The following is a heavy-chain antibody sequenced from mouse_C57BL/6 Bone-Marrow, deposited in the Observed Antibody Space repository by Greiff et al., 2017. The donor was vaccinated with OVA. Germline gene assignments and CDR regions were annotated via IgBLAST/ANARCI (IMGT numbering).Heavy chain of an antibody. CDR1: GYTFTDYY. Sequence: VQLQQSGPELVKPGASVKISCKASGYTFTDYYMNWVKQSHGKSLEWIGDINPNNGGTSYNQKFKGKATLTVDKSSSTAYMELRSLTSEDSAVYYCARRVITTAVGGFAYWGQGTLVTVSA. CDR3: ARRVITTAVGGFAY. D-gene: IGHD1-1*01. J-gene: IGHJ3*01. V-gene: IGHV1-26*01. CDR2: INPNNGGT.